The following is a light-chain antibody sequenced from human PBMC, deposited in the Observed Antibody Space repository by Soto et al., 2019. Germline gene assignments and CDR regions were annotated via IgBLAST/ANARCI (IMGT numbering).Light chain of an antibody. V-gene: IGKV3-20*01. Sequence: EIVLTQSPGTLSLSPGDRATLSCLASQSVSSNCLAWYQQKPGQAPRLLVYGASNRATGIPDRFSGSGSGTDFTLTISRLEPEDFAVYYCQYSGSSLRTFGQGTKVDI. CDR2: GAS. CDR1: QSVSSNC. CDR3: QYSGSSLRT. J-gene: IGKJ1*01.